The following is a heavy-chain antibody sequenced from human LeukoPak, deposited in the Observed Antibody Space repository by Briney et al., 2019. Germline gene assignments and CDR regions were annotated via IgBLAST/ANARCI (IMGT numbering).Heavy chain of an antibody. CDR2: IYYSGST. CDR1: GGSISSSSYY. CDR3: ARLRASHPGEAY. D-gene: IGHD3-10*01. J-gene: IGHJ4*02. V-gene: IGHV4-39*01. Sequence: RASEPLSLTCTVSGGSISSSSYYWGWIRQPPGKGLEWIGSIYYSGSTSYNPSLRSRLTISVDTSKNQFSLRLSSVTAADTAVYYCARLRASHPGEAYWGQGTLVTVSS.